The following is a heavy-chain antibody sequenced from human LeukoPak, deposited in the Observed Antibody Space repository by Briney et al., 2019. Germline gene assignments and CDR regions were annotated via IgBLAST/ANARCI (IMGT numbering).Heavy chain of an antibody. V-gene: IGHV4-61*01. J-gene: IGHJ4*02. Sequence: SETLSLTCTVSGYSISSGYYWGWIRQPPGKGLEWIGYIYYSGSTNYNPSLKSRVTISVDTSKNQFSLKLSSVTAADTAVYYCARGGSPLGATGQSGIYYFDYWGQGTLVTVSS. CDR1: GYSISSGYY. CDR2: IYYSGST. D-gene: IGHD1-26*01. CDR3: ARGGSPLGATGQSGIYYFDY.